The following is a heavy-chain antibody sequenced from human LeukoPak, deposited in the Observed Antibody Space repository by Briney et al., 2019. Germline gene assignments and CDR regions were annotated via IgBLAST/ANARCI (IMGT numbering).Heavy chain of an antibody. D-gene: IGHD2-15*01. CDR2: IYYSGST. V-gene: IGHV4-59*01. J-gene: IGHJ6*02. Sequence: SETLSLTCTVSGGSISSYYWSWIRQPPGKGLEWIGYIYYSGSTNYNPSLKSRVTISVDTSKNQFSLKLSSVTAADTAVYCCARARSRYCSGGSCYWVGMDVWGQGTTVTVSS. CDR3: ARARSRYCSGGSCYWVGMDV. CDR1: GGSISSYY.